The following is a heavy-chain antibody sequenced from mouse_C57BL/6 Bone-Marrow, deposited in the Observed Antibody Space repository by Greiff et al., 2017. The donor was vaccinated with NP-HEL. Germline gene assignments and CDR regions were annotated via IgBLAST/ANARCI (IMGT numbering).Heavy chain of an antibody. CDR1: GFTFSDYY. J-gene: IGHJ3*01. CDR3: ARNYYGSSGFAY. CDR2: ISNGGGST. D-gene: IGHD1-1*01. Sequence: EVKLMESGGGLVQPGGSLKLSCAASGFTFSDYYMYWVRQTPEKRLEWVAYISNGGGSTYYPDTVKGRFTISRDNAKNTLYLQMSRLKSEDTAMYYCARNYYGSSGFAYWGQGTLVTVSA. V-gene: IGHV5-12*01.